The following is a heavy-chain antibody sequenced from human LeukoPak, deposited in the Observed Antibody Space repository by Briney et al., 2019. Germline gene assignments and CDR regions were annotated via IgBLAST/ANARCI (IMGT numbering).Heavy chain of an antibody. CDR3: ARHDSFIPY. J-gene: IGHJ4*02. CDR1: GFTFNDYA. V-gene: IGHV3-23*01. D-gene: IGHD3-16*02. Sequence: GRSLRLSCAASGFTFNDYAMSWVRQAAGKGLEWVSGISDTGRRTFYADSVKGRFTISRDDSKKTVYLQMNTLRAEDTAIYFCARHDSFIPYWGQGTLVTVSS. CDR2: ISDTGRRT.